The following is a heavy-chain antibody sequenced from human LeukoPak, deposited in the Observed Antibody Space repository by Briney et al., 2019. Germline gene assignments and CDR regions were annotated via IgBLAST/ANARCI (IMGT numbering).Heavy chain of an antibody. CDR1: GFTFSSYA. V-gene: IGHV3-23*01. CDR3: AKIRMYYYDSSGYLIPPYYFDY. J-gene: IGHJ4*02. Sequence: PGGSLRLSCAASGFTFSSYAMSWVRQAPGKGLEWVSAISGSGGSTYYADSVKGRFTISRDNSKNTLYLQMNSLRAEDTAVYYCAKIRMYYYDSSGYLIPPYYFDYWGQGTLVTVSS. D-gene: IGHD3-22*01. CDR2: ISGSGGST.